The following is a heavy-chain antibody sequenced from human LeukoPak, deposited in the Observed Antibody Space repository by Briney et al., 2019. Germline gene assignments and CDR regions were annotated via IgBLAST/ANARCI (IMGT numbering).Heavy chain of an antibody. CDR1: GFTFSSYA. V-gene: IGHV3-23*01. Sequence: GGSLRLSCAASGFTFSSYAMSWVRQAPGKGLEWVSAISGSGGSTYYADSVKGRFTISRDNSKNTLYLQMNSLRAEDTAVYYCAKALEYYYDSSGPTYFDYWGQGTLVTVSS. J-gene: IGHJ4*02. CDR2: ISGSGGST. D-gene: IGHD3-22*01. CDR3: AKALEYYYDSSGPTYFDY.